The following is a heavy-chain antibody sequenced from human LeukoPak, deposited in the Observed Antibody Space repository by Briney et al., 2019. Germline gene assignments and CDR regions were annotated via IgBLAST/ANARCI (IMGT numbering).Heavy chain of an antibody. CDR3: AKGAMVRGVLDY. V-gene: IGHV3-30*02. CDR2: IQYDGSGQ. J-gene: IGHJ4*02. CDR1: GFTFSNYG. D-gene: IGHD3-10*01. Sequence: GGSLRLSCAASGFTFSNYGMHWVRQAPGKGLEWVAFIQYDGSGQYYADSVKGRFTISRDNSKNTLYLQMNSLRAEDTAVYYCAKGAMVRGVLDYWGQGTLVTVSS.